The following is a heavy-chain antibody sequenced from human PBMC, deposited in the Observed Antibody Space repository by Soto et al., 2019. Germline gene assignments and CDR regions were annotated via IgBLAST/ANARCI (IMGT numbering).Heavy chain of an antibody. CDR3: ARDSGYGVTGYGMDV. J-gene: IGHJ6*02. Sequence: GGSLRLSCAASGFTFSSHTMNWVRQAPGKGLEWVSSISRSGDKVYYADSVKGRFTISRDNAKNSLGLQMNSLRAGDTAVYYCARDSGYGVTGYGMDVWGQGTTVTVSS. CDR1: GFTFSSHT. D-gene: IGHD2-8*01. V-gene: IGHV3-21*01. CDR2: ISRSGDKV.